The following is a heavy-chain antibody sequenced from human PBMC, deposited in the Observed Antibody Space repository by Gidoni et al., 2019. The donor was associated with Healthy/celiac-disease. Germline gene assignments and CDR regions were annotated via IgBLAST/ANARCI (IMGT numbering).Heavy chain of an antibody. J-gene: IGHJ6*04. CDR3: ASLYCSSTSCYTGGGELDV. Sequence: QLQLQQSGPGLVKPSQTLSLTCAISADSVSSNSPAWNWIRQSPSRGLEWLGRTYYRSKWYNDYAVSVKSRITINPDTSKIQFSLQLNSVTPEDTAVYYCASLYCSSTSCYTGGGELDVWGKGTTVTVSS. CDR1: ADSVSSNSPA. V-gene: IGHV6-1*01. CDR2: TYYRSKWYN. D-gene: IGHD2-2*02.